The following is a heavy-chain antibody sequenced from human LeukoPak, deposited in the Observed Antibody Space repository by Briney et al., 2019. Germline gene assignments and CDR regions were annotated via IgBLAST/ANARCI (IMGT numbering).Heavy chain of an antibody. CDR1: GFTFSSYM. CDR2: INNGSTYT. V-gene: IGHV3-21*01. D-gene: IGHD1-1*01. J-gene: IGHJ4*02. Sequence: GGSLRLSCAASGFTFSSYMMNWVRQAPGKGLEWVSSINNGSTYTYYTESVKGRFTVSRDNAKNSLFLQMNSLRAEDTAIYYCARSLTTLTYEGYWGQGTLVTVSS. CDR3: ARSLTTLTYEGY.